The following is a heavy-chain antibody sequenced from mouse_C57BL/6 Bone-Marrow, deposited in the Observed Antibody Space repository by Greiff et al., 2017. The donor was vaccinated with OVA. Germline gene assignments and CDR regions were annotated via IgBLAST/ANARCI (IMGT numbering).Heavy chain of an antibody. CDR2: ISSGGSYT. V-gene: IGHV5-6*01. CDR1: GFTFSSYG. J-gene: IGHJ3*01. CDR3: ASSLQATGFAY. Sequence: VQLQQSGGDLVKPGGSLKLSCAASGFTFSSYGMSWVRQTPDKRLEWVATISSGGSYTYYPDSVKGRFTISRDNAKNTLYLQMSSLKSEDTAMYYCASSLQATGFAYWGQGTLVTVSA. D-gene: IGHD3-2*02.